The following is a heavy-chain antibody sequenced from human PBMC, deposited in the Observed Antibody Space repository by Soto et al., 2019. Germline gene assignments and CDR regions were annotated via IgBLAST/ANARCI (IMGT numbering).Heavy chain of an antibody. D-gene: IGHD4-17*01. CDR1: GGSINSYY. Sequence: ETLSLTCTVSGGSINSYYWSWIRQPPGKGLEWIGYIYYSGSTVYNPSLKSRVTMSIHTSKSQFSLNLRSVTSADTAVYYCARNYGDSLWGQGTLVTVSS. CDR3: ARNYGDSL. V-gene: IGHV4-59*01. J-gene: IGHJ4*02. CDR2: IYYSGST.